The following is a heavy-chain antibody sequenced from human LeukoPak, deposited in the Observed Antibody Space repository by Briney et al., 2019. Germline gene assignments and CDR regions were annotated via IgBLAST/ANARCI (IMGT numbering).Heavy chain of an antibody. CDR1: GYTFTSYA. D-gene: IGHD3-10*01. CDR2: INAGNGNT. Sequence: GASVKVSCKASGYTFTSYAMHWVRQAPGQRLEWMGWINAGNGNTKYSQKFQGRVTITRDTPASTAYMELSSLRSEDTAVYYCARLYGSGSYSSSDAFDIWGQGTMVTVSS. CDR3: ARLYGSGSYSSSDAFDI. J-gene: IGHJ3*02. V-gene: IGHV1-3*01.